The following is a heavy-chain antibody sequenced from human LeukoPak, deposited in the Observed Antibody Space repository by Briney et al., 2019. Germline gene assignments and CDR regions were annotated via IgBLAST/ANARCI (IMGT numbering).Heavy chain of an antibody. CDR3: ARDDSSAGPKN. J-gene: IGHJ4*02. V-gene: IGHV4-38-2*02. Sequence: SETLSLTCTVSGYSISSGYYWGWIRQPPGKGLEWIGSIYHTGSTYYSLSLKSRVTLSVDTSKNQFSLKLTSVTAADTAVYYCARDDSSAGPKNWGQGTLVTVSS. D-gene: IGHD3-22*01. CDR1: GYSISSGYY. CDR2: IYHTGST.